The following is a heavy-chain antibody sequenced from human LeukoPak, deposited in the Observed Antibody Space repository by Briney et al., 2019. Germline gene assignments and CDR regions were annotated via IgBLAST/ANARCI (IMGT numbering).Heavy chain of an antibody. CDR2: IYSGGST. CDR1: GFTVSSNY. Sequence: GGSLRLSCAASGFTVSSNYMSWVRQAPGKELEWVSVIYSGGSTYYADSVKGRFTISRDNSKNTLYLQMNSLRAGDTAVYYCARVASGSYYYPFDYWGQGTLVTVSS. J-gene: IGHJ4*02. CDR3: ARVASGSYYYPFDY. V-gene: IGHV3-53*01. D-gene: IGHD1-26*01.